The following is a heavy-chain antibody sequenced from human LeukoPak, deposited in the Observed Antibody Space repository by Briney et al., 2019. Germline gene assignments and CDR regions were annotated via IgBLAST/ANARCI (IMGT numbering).Heavy chain of an antibody. CDR3: ARDGGLSGSSFTDYGMDV. Sequence: GGSLRLSCAASGFTFSDYYMSWIRQAPGRGLEWVSYISSSGSTIYYADSVKGRFTISRDNAKNSLYLQMNSLRAEDTAVYYCARDGGLSGSSFTDYGMDVWGQGTTVTVSS. V-gene: IGHV3-11*01. D-gene: IGHD1-26*01. CDR2: ISSSGSTI. J-gene: IGHJ6*02. CDR1: GFTFSDYY.